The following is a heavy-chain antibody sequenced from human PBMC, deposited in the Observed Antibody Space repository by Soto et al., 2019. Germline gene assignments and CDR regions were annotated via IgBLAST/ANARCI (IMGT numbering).Heavy chain of an antibody. Sequence: EVQLVESGGGLVQPGGSLRLSCAASGFSFSSYGMHWVRQAPGTGLVWVSRVDADGSGTTYAGSVKGRFSISRDNAKNTVSLQMKNLRAEDTAVYYCAGASGWKFDYWGLGVLVTVSS. CDR1: GFSFSSYG. D-gene: IGHD1-1*01. CDR2: VDADGSGT. CDR3: AGASGWKFDY. J-gene: IGHJ4*02. V-gene: IGHV3-74*01.